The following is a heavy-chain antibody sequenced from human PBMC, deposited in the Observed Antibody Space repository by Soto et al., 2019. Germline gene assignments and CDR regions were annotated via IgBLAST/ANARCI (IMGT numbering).Heavy chain of an antibody. Sequence: SETLSLTCAVSGGSISSGGYSWSWIGQPPGKGLEWIGYIYHSGSTYYNPSLKSRVTISVDRSKYQFSLKLSSVTAADTAVYYCARAHGSGWGAFDIWGQGTMVTVSS. CDR1: GGSISSGGYS. V-gene: IGHV4-30-2*01. CDR3: ARAHGSGWGAFDI. J-gene: IGHJ3*02. D-gene: IGHD3-10*01. CDR2: IYHSGST.